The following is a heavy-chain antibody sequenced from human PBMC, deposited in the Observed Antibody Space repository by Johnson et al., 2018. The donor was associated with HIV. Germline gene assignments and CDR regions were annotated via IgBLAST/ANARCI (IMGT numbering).Heavy chain of an antibody. V-gene: IGHV3-23*03. Sequence: VQLVESGGGLVQPGGSLRLSCGASPFTFRSYAMNWVRQAPVKGLKWVSVLFSGGTTYYADSVKGRFTISRDNSKNSLYLQMNSLRAEDTAVYFCARDSTPWGGDYVGYAFDLWGQGTMVTVSS. CDR1: PFTFRSYA. J-gene: IGHJ3*01. CDR3: ARDSTPWGGDYVGYAFDL. CDR2: LFSGGTT. D-gene: IGHD4-17*01.